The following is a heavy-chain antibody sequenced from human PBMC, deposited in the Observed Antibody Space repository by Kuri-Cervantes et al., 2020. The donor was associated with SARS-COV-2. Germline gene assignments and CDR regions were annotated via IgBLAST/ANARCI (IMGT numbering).Heavy chain of an antibody. CDR3: AKLASHSGFYYYYGMDV. D-gene: IGHD2-21*01. CDR1: GFTFSSYG. Sequence: GGSLRLSCAASGFTFSSYGMHWVRQAPGKGLEWVAVISYDGSNKYYADSVKGRFTISRDNSKNTLYLQMNSLRAEDMAVYYCAKLASHSGFYYYYGMDVWGQGTTVTVSS. CDR2: ISYDGSNK. V-gene: IGHV3-30*18. J-gene: IGHJ6*02.